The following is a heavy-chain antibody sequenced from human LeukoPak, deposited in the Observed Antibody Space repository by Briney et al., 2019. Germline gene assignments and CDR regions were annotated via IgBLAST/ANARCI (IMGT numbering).Heavy chain of an antibody. CDR3: ARDRTRTGYSSGWYHDY. D-gene: IGHD6-19*01. V-gene: IGHV1-2*02. CDR1: GYTFTGYY. J-gene: IGHJ4*02. Sequence: ASVPVSCKSSGYTFTGYYMHWVRQAPGQGLEWMGWINPNSGSTNYAQKFQDRVTMTRDTSITTAYMELSRLRSDDTAVYSCARDRTRTGYSSGWYHDYWGQGTLVTVSS. CDR2: INPNSGST.